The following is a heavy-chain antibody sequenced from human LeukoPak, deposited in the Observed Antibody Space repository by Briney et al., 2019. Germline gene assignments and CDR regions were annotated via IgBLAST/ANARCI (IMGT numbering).Heavy chain of an antibody. Sequence: SETLSLTCTVSGGSISSSSYYWDWIRQPPGKGLEWIGSIYYSGSTYYNPSLKSRVTISVDTSKNQFSLKLSSVTAADTAVYYCARSRSWFDPWGQGTLVTVSS. J-gene: IGHJ5*02. CDR3: ARSRSWFDP. CDR1: GGSISSSSYY. CDR2: IYYSGST. V-gene: IGHV4-39*07.